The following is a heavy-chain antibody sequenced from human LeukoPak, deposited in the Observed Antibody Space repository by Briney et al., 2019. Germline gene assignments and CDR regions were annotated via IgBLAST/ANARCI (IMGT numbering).Heavy chain of an antibody. V-gene: IGHV3-33*05. Sequence: GGSLRLSCAASGFTFSSYGMHWVRQAPGKGLEWITAIQYDGSKTYYADSLKGRFTISRDQSKNTLDLQMSSLRAEDTAMYYCARDSCSSPSCFDFWGQGTLVTVSS. J-gene: IGHJ4*02. CDR3: ARDSCSSPSCFDF. D-gene: IGHD2-2*01. CDR2: IQYDGSKT. CDR1: GFTFSSYG.